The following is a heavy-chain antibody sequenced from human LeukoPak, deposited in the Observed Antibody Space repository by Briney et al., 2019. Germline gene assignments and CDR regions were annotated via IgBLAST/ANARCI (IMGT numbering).Heavy chain of an antibody. Sequence: PGGPLRLSCAASGFTFSSYGMHGVRQAPGKGLEWVAVIWYDGSNKYYADSVKGRFTISRDNSKNTLYLQMNSLRAEDTAVYYCAKDRGWLQSMDYWGQGTLVTVSS. J-gene: IGHJ4*02. CDR1: GFTFSSYG. CDR2: IWYDGSNK. CDR3: AKDRGWLQSMDY. D-gene: IGHD5-24*01. V-gene: IGHV3-33*06.